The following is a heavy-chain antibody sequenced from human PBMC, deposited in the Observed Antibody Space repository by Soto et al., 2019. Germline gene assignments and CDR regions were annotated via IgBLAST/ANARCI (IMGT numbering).Heavy chain of an antibody. CDR3: ATAYYDSRGFQDR. CDR2: ISYDGSNK. CDR1: GFTFSSYG. J-gene: IGHJ5*02. Sequence: PGGSLRLSCAASGFTFSSYGMHWVRQAPGKGLEWVAVISYDGSNKYYADSVKGRFTISRDNSKKTLYLQMNSLRAEDTATYFCATAYYDSRGFQDRWGQGTLVTVSS. D-gene: IGHD3-22*01. V-gene: IGHV3-30*03.